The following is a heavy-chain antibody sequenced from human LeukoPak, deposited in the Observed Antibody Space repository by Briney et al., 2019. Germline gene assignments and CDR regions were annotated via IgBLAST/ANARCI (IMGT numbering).Heavy chain of an antibody. V-gene: IGHV1-69*02. CDR2: IIPSLNIE. CDR3: ARRRRDGSDY. D-gene: IGHD5-24*01. Sequence: MGRIIPSLNIEIYAQKFQGRVTMTTDTSTSTAYMELRSLRSDDTAVYYCARRRRDGSDYWGQGTLVTVSS. J-gene: IGHJ4*02.